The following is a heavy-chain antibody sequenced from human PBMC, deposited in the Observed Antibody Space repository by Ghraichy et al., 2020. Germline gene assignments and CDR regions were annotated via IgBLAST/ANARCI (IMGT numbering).Heavy chain of an antibody. CDR2: IWYDGSNK. CDR1: GFTFSSYG. J-gene: IGHJ4*02. CDR3: ARERDGYNRILDY. V-gene: IGHV3-33*01. Sequence: GGSLRLSCAASGFTFSSYGMHWVRQAPGKGLEWVAVIWYDGSNKYYADSVKGRFTISRDNSKNTLYLQINSLRAEDTAVYYCARERDGYNRILDYWGQGTLVTVSS. D-gene: IGHD5-24*01.